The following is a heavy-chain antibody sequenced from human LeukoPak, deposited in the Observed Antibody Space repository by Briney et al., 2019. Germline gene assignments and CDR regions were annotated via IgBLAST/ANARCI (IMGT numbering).Heavy chain of an antibody. Sequence: SETLSLTCTVSGGSLSSYYWSWIRQPPGKGLEWSGYIYYSGSTNYNPSLKSRVTISVDTSKNQFSLTLSSVTAADTAVYYCARERYDSSGYYPIDYWGQGTLVTVSS. V-gene: IGHV4-59*01. CDR2: IYYSGST. J-gene: IGHJ4*02. D-gene: IGHD3-22*01. CDR3: ARERYDSSGYYPIDY. CDR1: GGSLSSYY.